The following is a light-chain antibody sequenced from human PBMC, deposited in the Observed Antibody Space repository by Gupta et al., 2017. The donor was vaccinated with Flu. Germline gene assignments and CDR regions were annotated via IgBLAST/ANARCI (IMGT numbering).Light chain of an antibody. CDR2: DAS. V-gene: IGKV3-11*01. CDR3: QQRSNWPLT. Sequence: GERATLSCRASQSVSFYLAWYQQKPGQAPRLLIYDASNRATGIPARFSGSRSGTDFTLTNTSLEPEDFAVYYCQQRSNWPLTFGGGTKVEIK. CDR1: QSVSFY. J-gene: IGKJ4*01.